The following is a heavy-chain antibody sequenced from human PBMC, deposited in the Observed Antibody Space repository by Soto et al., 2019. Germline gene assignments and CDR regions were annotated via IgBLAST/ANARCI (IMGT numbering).Heavy chain of an antibody. J-gene: IGHJ3*01. CDR3: ARENFGVIIHDAFDL. Sequence: QVQLQESGPGLVMPSQTLSLTCTVSGDSVSSGGYYWNWIRQHPGRGLEWLGYIYDSETTYYNPSLESRLSISVDASKNQFSLKVTSVTPADTAGYYCARENFGVIIHDAFDLWGQGTMVTVSS. CDR1: GDSVSSGGYY. D-gene: IGHD2-8*01. CDR2: IYDSETT. V-gene: IGHV4-31*03.